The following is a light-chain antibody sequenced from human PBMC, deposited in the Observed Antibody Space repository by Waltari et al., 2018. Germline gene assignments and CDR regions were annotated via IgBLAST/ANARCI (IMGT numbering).Light chain of an antibody. V-gene: IGKV3-20*01. CDR3: QHYVRLPAT. CDR1: QSVRGS. J-gene: IGKJ1*01. Sequence: EIVLTPSPGTLSLSPGERATLSCRASQSVRGSLAWYQQKAGQAPSLLIYGASSRATGIPDRFSGSGSGTDFSLTISRLEPEDFAVYYCQHYVRLPATFGQGTKVEI. CDR2: GAS.